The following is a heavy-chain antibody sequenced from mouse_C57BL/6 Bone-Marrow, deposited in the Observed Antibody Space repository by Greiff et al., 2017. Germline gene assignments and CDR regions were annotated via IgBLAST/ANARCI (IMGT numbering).Heavy chain of an antibody. J-gene: IGHJ2*01. CDR3: ARGLYYFDY. Sequence: QVQLQQSGAELVRPGSSVKLSCKASCYTFTSYWMDWVKQRPGQGLEWIGNIYPSDSETHYNQKFKDKATLTVDKSSSTAYMQLSSLTSEDSAVXYCARGLYYFDYWGQGTTLTVSS. CDR1: CYTFTSYW. CDR2: IYPSDSET. V-gene: IGHV1-61*01.